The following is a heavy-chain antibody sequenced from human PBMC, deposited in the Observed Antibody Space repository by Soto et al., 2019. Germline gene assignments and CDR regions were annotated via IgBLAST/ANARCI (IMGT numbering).Heavy chain of an antibody. CDR3: AAGRIIAAAGTGLFDP. Sequence: SVKVSCKASGFTFTSSAVQWVRQARGQRLEWIGWIVVGSGNTNYAQKLQERVTITREMSTSTAYMEMSRLRYEDTAVYYCAAGRIIAAAGTGLFDPCGQGTLVIISS. D-gene: IGHD6-13*01. CDR2: IVVGSGNT. V-gene: IGHV1-58*01. J-gene: IGHJ5*02. CDR1: GFTFTSSA.